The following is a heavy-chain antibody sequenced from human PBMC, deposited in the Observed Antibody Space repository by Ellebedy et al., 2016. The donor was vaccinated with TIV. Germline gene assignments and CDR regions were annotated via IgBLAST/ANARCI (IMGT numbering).Heavy chain of an antibody. CDR1: GFTFDDYA. CDR3: VKPGGPVLLWFGETK. J-gene: IGHJ4*02. D-gene: IGHD3-10*01. V-gene: IGHV3-9*01. Sequence: SLKISCAGSGFTFDDYAMHWVRQAPGKGLEWVSGISWNSGSIVYADSVKGRFTISRDNSKARLYLKMNSLRAEDTAVYYCVKPGGPVLLWFGETKWGQGTPVTVSS. CDR2: ISWNSGSI.